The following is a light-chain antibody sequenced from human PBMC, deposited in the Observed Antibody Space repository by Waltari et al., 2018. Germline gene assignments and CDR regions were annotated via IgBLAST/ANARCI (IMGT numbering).Light chain of an antibody. Sequence: DIGRTQSTDSLAVSLGETATNNSTSSQKVFDNSNDMNYLVWYQQKSGQPPKLLIYWASTRESGVPDRFSGSGSGTEFTLTISNLQAEDVAVYYCQQSFTTPPTFGQGTKLEIK. V-gene: IGKV4-1*01. CDR3: QQSFTTPPT. CDR1: QKVFDNSNDMNY. CDR2: WAS. J-gene: IGKJ2*01.